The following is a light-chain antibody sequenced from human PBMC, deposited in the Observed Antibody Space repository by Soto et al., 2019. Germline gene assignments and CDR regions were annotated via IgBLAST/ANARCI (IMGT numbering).Light chain of an antibody. V-gene: IGLV3-21*02. Sequence: SYELTQPPSVSVAPGQTARITCGGTNIGAKGVHWYQQKPGQAPVLVVYDDRDRPSGIPERFSGSSFGNTATLTISRVEAGDEADYCCQVWDSNSDHPVFGGGTKLTVL. J-gene: IGLJ2*01. CDR3: QVWDSNSDHPV. CDR1: NIGAKG. CDR2: DDR.